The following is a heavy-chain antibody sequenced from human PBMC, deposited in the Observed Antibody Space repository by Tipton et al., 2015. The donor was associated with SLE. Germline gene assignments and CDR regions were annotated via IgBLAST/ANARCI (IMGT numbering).Heavy chain of an antibody. CDR2: VSYSGRS. V-gene: IGHV4-59*02. J-gene: IGHJ4*02. CDR1: GASVSSHY. D-gene: IGHD2-21*01. Sequence: GLVKPSETLSLTCTVSGASVSSHYWSWIRQSPGKGLEWIGYVSYSGRSLYDPSLRSRVTMSLDTSKNQFSLRLSSVTAADTAVYYCAVNVVVKVQVDYWGQGALVTVSS. CDR3: AVNVVVKVQVDY.